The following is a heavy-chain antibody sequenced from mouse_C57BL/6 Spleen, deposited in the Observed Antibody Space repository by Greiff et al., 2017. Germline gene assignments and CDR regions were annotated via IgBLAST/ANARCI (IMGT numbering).Heavy chain of an antibody. V-gene: IGHV1-26*01. CDR3: ASSGYVNYYAMDY. CDR1: GYTFTDYY. D-gene: IGHD3-1*01. J-gene: IGHJ4*01. CDR2: INPNNGGT. Sequence: EVQLQQSGPELVKPGASVKISCKASGYTFTDYYMNWVKQSHGKSLEWIGDINPNNGGTSYNQKFKGKATLTVDKSSSTAYMELRSLTSEDSAVYYGASSGYVNYYAMDYWGQGTSVTVSS.